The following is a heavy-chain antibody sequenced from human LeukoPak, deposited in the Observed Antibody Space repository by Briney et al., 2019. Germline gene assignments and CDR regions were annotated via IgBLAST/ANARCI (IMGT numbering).Heavy chain of an antibody. J-gene: IGHJ1*01. CDR1: GFTFSSYW. V-gene: IGHV3-74*01. D-gene: IGHD1-26*01. Sequence: GGSLRLSCAASGFTFSSYWMHWVRQAPGKGLVWVSRINTDGSGTTYADSVKGRFTIPRDNAKNTLYLQMNSLRAEDTAVYYCARGSNSGSYYGSEYFQHWGQGTLVTVSS. CDR2: INTDGSGT. CDR3: ARGSNSGSYYGSEYFQH.